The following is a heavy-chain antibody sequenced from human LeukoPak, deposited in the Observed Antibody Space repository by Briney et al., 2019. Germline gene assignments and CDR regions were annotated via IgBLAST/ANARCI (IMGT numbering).Heavy chain of an antibody. Sequence: GESLKISCPGSGYSFTNYRIAWVRQMPGKGLEWMGIIYPGDSDTRYSPSFQGQVTISADKSISTAYLQWSSLEASDTAMYYCARGATTLEDWGQGALVTVSS. J-gene: IGHJ4*02. CDR2: IYPGDSDT. CDR3: ARGATTLED. D-gene: IGHD5-12*01. V-gene: IGHV5-51*01. CDR1: GYSFTNYR.